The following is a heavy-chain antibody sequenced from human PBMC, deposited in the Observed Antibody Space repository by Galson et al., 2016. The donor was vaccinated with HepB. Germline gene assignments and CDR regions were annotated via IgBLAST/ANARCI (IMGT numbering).Heavy chain of an antibody. CDR3: AGVLSGKRLDY. V-gene: IGHV3-23*01. CDR1: GFIFSSYA. D-gene: IGHD2-8*01. CDR2: FGDGGDI. Sequence: SLRLSCAASGFIFSSYAMTWVRQAPGKGPEWVSTFGDGGDIYYADSVKGRFTISRDNSRNTLYLQMNSLRADDPAVYYCAGVLSGKRLDYWGQGTLVTVSS. J-gene: IGHJ4*02.